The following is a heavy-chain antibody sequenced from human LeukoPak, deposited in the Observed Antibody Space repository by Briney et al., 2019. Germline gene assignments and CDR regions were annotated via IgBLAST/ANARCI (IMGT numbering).Heavy chain of an antibody. CDR3: ARRRAYYYDSSGYYYVWYYYYMDV. V-gene: IGHV4-34*01. Sequence: PSVPLSLTCAVYGGSFSGYYWSWIRQPPGKGLEWIGEINHSGCTNDNPSLKSRVTISVDTSKNQCSLTLSSVTAAETAVYYCARRRAYYYDSSGYYYVWYYYYMDVWGKGTTVTASS. J-gene: IGHJ6*03. CDR2: INHSGCT. CDR1: GGSFSGYY. D-gene: IGHD3-22*01.